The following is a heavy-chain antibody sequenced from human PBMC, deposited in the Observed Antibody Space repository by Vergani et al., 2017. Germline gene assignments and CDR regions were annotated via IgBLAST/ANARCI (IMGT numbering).Heavy chain of an antibody. V-gene: IGHV3-30*02. CDR3: ARGLRYDYDSSGLPHFDY. Sequence: QVQLVETGGGVVQPGGSLRLYCATSGFSFNTYGAHWVRQAPGKGLEWVAFIGYDGRIKYNVDSVKGRFTISRDTSKKTLSLQMRSLRADDTAVYYCARGLRYDYDSSGLPHFDYWGQGTLVTVSS. CDR2: IGYDGRIK. J-gene: IGHJ4*02. CDR1: GFSFNTYG. D-gene: IGHD3-22*01.